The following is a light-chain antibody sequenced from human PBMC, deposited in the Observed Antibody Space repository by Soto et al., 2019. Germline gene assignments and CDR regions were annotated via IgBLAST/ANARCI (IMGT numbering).Light chain of an antibody. CDR1: QSVSGW. CDR3: QQYQTFSGT. V-gene: IGKV1-5*01. CDR2: DAS. Sequence: DIQMTQSPSTLSASVGDTVTVTCRAGQSVSGWLAWYQQKPGEAPKLLIYDASALPRGVPSRFSGSGSGTKFTLTIESMHTDDFPNYYCQQYQTFSGTFGPGTKVDIK. J-gene: IGKJ1*01.